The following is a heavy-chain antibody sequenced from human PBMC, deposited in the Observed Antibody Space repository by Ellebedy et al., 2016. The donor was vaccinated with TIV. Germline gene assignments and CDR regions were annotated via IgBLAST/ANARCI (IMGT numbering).Heavy chain of an antibody. CDR3: TRDGRGGVSGSYY. J-gene: IGHJ4*02. Sequence: PGGSLRLSCAASGFTFSSYGMHWVRQAPGKGLEWVALMYYDGSTIYYADSVKGRFTISRDTSKNTLYLRMNSLRVEDTAVYYCTRDGRGGVSGSYYWGQGTLVTVSA. V-gene: IGHV3-33*08. D-gene: IGHD1-26*01. CDR1: GFTFSSYG. CDR2: MYYDGSTI.